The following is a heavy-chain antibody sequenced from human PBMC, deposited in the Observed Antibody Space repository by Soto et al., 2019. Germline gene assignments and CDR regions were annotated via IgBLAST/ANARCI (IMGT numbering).Heavy chain of an antibody. V-gene: IGHV3-23*01. J-gene: IGHJ4*02. Sequence: EVQLLESGGGLLQPGGSLRLSCTASGFTFSNYAMTWVRQAPGKGLEWVSTITGSGGGTYYADSVKGRFTISRDNSKNTLYLQMPNLRADDTAVYYCAKEMIASTVADVCEYWGQGTLVTVSS. CDR3: AKEMIASTVADVCEY. CDR1: GFTFSNYA. D-gene: IGHD6-19*01. CDR2: ITGSGGGT.